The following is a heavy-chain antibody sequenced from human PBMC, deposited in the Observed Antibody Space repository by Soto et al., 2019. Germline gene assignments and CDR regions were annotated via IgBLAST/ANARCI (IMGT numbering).Heavy chain of an antibody. D-gene: IGHD1-26*01. CDR2: FYPGDSDS. Sequence: PGESLKISCQASGYRFTTYWTGWVRQMPGKGLEWMGIFYPGDSDSTYSPSFQGQVTISGDKSISAAYLQWSSLKASDTAIYYCARGGKGGSNFYGLEVWGQGTTVTVSS. J-gene: IGHJ6*02. V-gene: IGHV5-51*01. CDR1: GYRFTTYW. CDR3: ARGGKGGSNFYGLEV.